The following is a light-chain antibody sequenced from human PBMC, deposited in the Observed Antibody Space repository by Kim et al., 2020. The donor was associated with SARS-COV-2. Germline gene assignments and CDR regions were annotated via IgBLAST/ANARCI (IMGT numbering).Light chain of an antibody. Sequence: ASVGDRVTITCLASQSISSYLNWDQQKPGKAPKLLIYAASSLQGGVPSRFSGSGSGTEFTLTISSLQPEDFATYYCQQSYSTPPTFGQGTKVEVK. J-gene: IGKJ1*01. CDR3: QQSYSTPPT. V-gene: IGKV1-39*01. CDR2: AAS. CDR1: QSISSY.